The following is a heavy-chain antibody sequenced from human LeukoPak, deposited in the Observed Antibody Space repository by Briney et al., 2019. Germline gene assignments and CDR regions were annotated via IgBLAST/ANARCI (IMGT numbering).Heavy chain of an antibody. CDR3: ARAVNYYDSSGYQY. CDR1: GFTFSSYS. CDR2: ISSSSSYI. Sequence: PGGSLRLSCAAPGFTFSSYSMNWVRQAPGKGLEWVSSISSSSSYIYYADSVKGRFTISRDNAKNSLYLQMNSLRAEDTAVYYCARAVNYYDSSGYQYWGQGTLVTVSS. V-gene: IGHV3-21*01. D-gene: IGHD3-22*01. J-gene: IGHJ4*02.